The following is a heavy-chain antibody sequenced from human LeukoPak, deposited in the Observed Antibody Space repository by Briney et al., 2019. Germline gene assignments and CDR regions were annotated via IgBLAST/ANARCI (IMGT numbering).Heavy chain of an antibody. V-gene: IGHV4-59*08. CDR2: IFYSGST. Sequence: TSETLSLTCTVSGGSINDYYWSWIRQPPGKGLEWIAFIFYSGSTKYNPSLKSRVTISVDTSKNQFSLRLNSVTAADTAVYYCARHFVTFPLYFDYWGQGTLVTVSS. CDR1: GGSINDYY. D-gene: IGHD2-21*01. J-gene: IGHJ4*02. CDR3: ARHFVTFPLYFDY.